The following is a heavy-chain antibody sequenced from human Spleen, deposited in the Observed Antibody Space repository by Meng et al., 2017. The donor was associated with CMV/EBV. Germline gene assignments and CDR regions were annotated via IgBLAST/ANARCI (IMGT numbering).Heavy chain of an antibody. CDR2: INHSGST. D-gene: IGHD5-18*01. CDR3: ARVGDSYGYFFDY. Sequence: QVHPPQWGAGLVKPSETLSPARSVYGGSCSGYVWSWIRQPPGKGLVWIGEINHSGSTNYNPPIKSRVTISVDTSKNQFSLKLSSVAAADTAVYYGARVGDSYGYFFDYWGQGTLVTVSS. J-gene: IGHJ4*02. V-gene: IGHV4-34*02. CDR1: GGSCSGYV.